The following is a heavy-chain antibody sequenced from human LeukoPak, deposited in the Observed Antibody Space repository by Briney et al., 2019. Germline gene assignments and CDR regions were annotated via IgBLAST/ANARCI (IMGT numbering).Heavy chain of an antibody. CDR2: IYSGGST. J-gene: IGHJ4*02. D-gene: IGHD2-15*01. Sequence: GGSLRLSCAASGFTVSSSYMNWVRQAPGKGLEWVSVIYSGGSTYYADSVKGRFTISRDNSRNTLYLQMNSLRVEDTAVYYCAREVPRSSVSXXXDYWGQGTLVTVSS. CDR1: GFTVSSSY. V-gene: IGHV3-53*01. CDR3: AREVPRSSVSXXXDY.